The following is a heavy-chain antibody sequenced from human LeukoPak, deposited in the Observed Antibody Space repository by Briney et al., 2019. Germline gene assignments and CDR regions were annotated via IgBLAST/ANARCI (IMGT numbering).Heavy chain of an antibody. D-gene: IGHD2-21*02. CDR3: AASGTSSGDCGDDNCYTFDY. CDR1: GYTFTGYY. CDR2: INHNSGGT. J-gene: IGHJ4*02. V-gene: IGHV1-2*02. Sequence: ASVKDSCKASGYTFTGYYMHWVRQAPGQGLEWMGWINHNSGGTNYAQKFQGRITMTRDTSISTAYMELSRLRSDDTAVYYCAASGTSSGDCGDDNCYTFDYWGQGTLVTVSS.